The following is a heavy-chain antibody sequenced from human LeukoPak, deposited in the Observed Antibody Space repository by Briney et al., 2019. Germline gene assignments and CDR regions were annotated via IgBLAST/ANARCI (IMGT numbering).Heavy chain of an antibody. CDR2: IDHSGTT. Sequence: PSETLSLTCVVNGGSFSGYYWSWIRQPPGKGLEWIGEIDHSGTTNYNPSLKSRVTMSVDTSKNQFSLMVSSVTAADTAVYYCATGRNGVVPAPILGVGPWYNYHYMDVWGKGTTVTVSS. V-gene: IGHV4-34*01. CDR3: ATGRNGVVPAPILGVGPWYNYHYMDV. CDR1: GGSFSGYY. J-gene: IGHJ6*03. D-gene: IGHD2-2*02.